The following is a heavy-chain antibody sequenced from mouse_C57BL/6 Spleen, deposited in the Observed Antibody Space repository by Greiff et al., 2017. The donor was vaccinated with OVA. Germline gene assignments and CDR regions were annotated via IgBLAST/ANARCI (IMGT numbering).Heavy chain of an antibody. D-gene: IGHD1-1*01. J-gene: IGHJ4*01. CDR3: ARPYGSRYYAMDY. CDR2: ISRGSSTI. CDR1: GFTFSDYG. Sequence: DVQLVESGGGLVKPGGSLKLSCAASGFTFSDYGMHWVRQAPEKGLEWVAYISRGSSTIYYADTVKGRFPISRDNAKNTLFLQMTSLRSEDTAMYYCARPYGSRYYAMDYWGQGTSVTVSS. V-gene: IGHV5-17*01.